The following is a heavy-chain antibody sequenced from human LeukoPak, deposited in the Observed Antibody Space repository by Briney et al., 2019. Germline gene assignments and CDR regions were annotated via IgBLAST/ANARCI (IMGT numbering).Heavy chain of an antibody. J-gene: IGHJ5*02. Sequence: ASVKVSCKASGHTFTGYFMHWVRQAPGQGLEWMGWNNPNSGGTNYAQKFQGRVTMTRDTSISTAYMELSRLRSDDTAVYYCASTSPQDCSSTSCYSLDPWGQGTLVTVSS. CDR3: ASTSPQDCSSTSCYSLDP. D-gene: IGHD2-2*01. V-gene: IGHV1-2*02. CDR2: NNPNSGGT. CDR1: GHTFTGYF.